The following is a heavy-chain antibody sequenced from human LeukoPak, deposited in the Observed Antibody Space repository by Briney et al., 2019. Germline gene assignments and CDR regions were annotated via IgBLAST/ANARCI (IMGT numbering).Heavy chain of an antibody. Sequence: SETLSLTSTAAGGSISSYYCSWIRQPPGKGLEWIGYIYYSGSTNYNPSLKSRVTISVDTSKNQFSLKLSSVTAADTAVYYCARDRGYEGFDYWGQGTLVTVSS. D-gene: IGHD5-12*01. CDR3: ARDRGYEGFDY. J-gene: IGHJ4*02. V-gene: IGHV4-59*01. CDR1: GGSISSYY. CDR2: IYYSGST.